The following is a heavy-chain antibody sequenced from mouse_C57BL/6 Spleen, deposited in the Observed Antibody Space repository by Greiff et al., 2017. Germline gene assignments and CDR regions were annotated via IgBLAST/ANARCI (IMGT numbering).Heavy chain of an antibody. Sequence: VQLQQSGAELVKPGASVKMSCTASGYTFTSYWITWVKQRPGQGLEWIGDIYPGSGSTTSNEKFKSKATLTVDTSSSTAYMQLSRLTSDDAADYYGASPCNEGYFDYWGQGTTLTVSS. CDR2: IYPGSGST. CDR3: ASPCNEGYFDY. J-gene: IGHJ2*01. CDR1: GYTFTSYW. V-gene: IGHV1-55*01. D-gene: IGHD6-1*01.